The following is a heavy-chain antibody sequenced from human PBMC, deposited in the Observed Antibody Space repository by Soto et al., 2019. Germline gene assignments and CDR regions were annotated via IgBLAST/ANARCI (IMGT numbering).Heavy chain of an antibody. CDR3: AREGPIAAAGSFDY. CDR2: IIPIFGTA. D-gene: IGHD6-13*01. V-gene: IGHV1-69*01. CDR1: GGTFSSYA. Sequence: QVQLVQSGAEVKKPGSSVKVSCKASGGTFSSYAISWVRQAPGQGLEWMGGIIPIFGTANYAQQFQGRVTITADESTSTAYMELSSLRSEDTAVYYCAREGPIAAAGSFDYWGQGTLVTVSS. J-gene: IGHJ4*02.